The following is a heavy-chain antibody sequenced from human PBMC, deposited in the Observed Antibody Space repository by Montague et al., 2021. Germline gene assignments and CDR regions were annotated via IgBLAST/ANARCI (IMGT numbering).Heavy chain of an antibody. D-gene: IGHD5-18*01. CDR3: VRDQPTAWFDC. V-gene: IGHV3-74*01. J-gene: IGHJ5*01. CDR1: GFSFSSFW. Sequence: SLRLSCAASGFSFSSFWMHWVRQAPGKGLVWVSQITSDGSDTNYADSVKGRFTTSRDNSKTTLYLQMNSLRDEDTAVYYCVRDQPTAWFDCWGQGTLVTVSS. CDR2: ITSDGSDT.